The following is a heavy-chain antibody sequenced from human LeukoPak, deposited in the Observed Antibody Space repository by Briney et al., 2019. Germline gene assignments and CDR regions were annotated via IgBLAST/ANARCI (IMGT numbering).Heavy chain of an antibody. D-gene: IGHD5-12*01. Sequence: PSETLSLTCTVSGGSFTRSNFSWGWIRQPPGKGLEWIGYIYYSGTTSYNPSLKSRVTMSVDTSKNQFSLKLSAVTAADTAVYYCARYIVATMEDYWGQGTLVTVSS. V-gene: IGHV4-39*01. J-gene: IGHJ4*02. CDR3: ARYIVATMEDY. CDR2: IYYSGTT. CDR1: GGSFTRSNFS.